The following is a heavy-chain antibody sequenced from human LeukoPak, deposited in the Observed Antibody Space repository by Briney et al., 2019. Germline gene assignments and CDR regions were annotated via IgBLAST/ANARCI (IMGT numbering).Heavy chain of an antibody. CDR1: GYTFTSYG. CDR3: ARVWAYDSSGYHDYFDY. J-gene: IGHJ4*02. CDR2: ISAYNGNT. V-gene: IGHV1-18*01. D-gene: IGHD3-22*01. Sequence: GASVKVSCKASGYTFTSYGISWVRQAPGQGLEWMGWISAYNGNTNYAQKLQGRVTMTTDTSTSTAYMELRSLRSDDTAVYYCARVWAYDSSGYHDYFDYWGQGTLVTVSS.